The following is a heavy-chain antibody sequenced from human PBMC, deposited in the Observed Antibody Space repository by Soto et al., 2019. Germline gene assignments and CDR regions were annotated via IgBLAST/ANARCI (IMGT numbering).Heavy chain of an antibody. J-gene: IGHJ3*02. D-gene: IGHD3-10*01. CDR1: GYTFTSYD. CDR3: ARAPRLLWFGELSHHI. Sequence: ASVKVSCKASGYTFTSYDINWVRQATGQGLEWMGWMNPNSGSTGYAQKFQGRVTMTRNTSISTAYMELSSLRSEDTAVYYCARAPRLLWFGELSHHIWGQGTMVTVSS. CDR2: MNPNSGST. V-gene: IGHV1-8*01.